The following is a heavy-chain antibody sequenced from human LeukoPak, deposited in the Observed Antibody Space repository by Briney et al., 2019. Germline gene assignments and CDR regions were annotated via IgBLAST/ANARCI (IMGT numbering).Heavy chain of an antibody. V-gene: IGHV3-30*04. CDR3: ARSHFIAADDI. CDR1: GFTFSNYA. CDR2: IFYDGSIQ. J-gene: IGHJ3*02. Sequence: GGSLRLSCAASGFTFSNYAMHWVRLAPGKGLEWVAVIFYDGSIQYYADSVRGRFTISRDNSKNTLYLQMNSLRAEDTAVYYCARSHFIAADDIWGQGTMVTVSS. D-gene: IGHD6-13*01.